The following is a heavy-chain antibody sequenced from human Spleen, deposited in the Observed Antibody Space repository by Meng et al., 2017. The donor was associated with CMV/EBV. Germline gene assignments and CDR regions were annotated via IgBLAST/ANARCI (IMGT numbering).Heavy chain of an antibody. Sequence: RNFFPRHAITWVRRAPGQGLEWMGWISADNQNTNLIQKFQGRITLTTDTSTSTAYMELRSLRSDDTAVYYCARGGDYGDFHDPFDYWGQGTLVTVSS. D-gene: IGHD4-17*01. CDR1: RNFFPRHA. J-gene: IGHJ4*02. CDR2: ISADNQNT. CDR3: ARGGDYGDFHDPFDY. V-gene: IGHV1-18*01.